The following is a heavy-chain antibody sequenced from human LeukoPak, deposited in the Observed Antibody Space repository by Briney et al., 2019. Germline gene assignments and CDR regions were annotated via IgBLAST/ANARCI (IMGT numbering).Heavy chain of an antibody. Sequence: GGSLRLSCAASGFTFNSYAMNWVRQAPGKGLEWVSTISSSGNNTYYTDSVKGRFTISRDNSKNTLYLQMNSLRAEDTAVYYCAKVFIAAAATDFQSFDYWGQGTLVTVSS. CDR1: GFTFNSYA. V-gene: IGHV3-23*01. CDR3: AKVFIAAAATDFQSFDY. D-gene: IGHD6-13*01. CDR2: ISSSGNNT. J-gene: IGHJ4*02.